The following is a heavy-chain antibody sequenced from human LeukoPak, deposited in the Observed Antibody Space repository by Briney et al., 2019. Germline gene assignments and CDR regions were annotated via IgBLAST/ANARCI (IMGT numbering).Heavy chain of an antibody. CDR2: IYYTGST. V-gene: IGHV4-59*01. J-gene: IGHJ4*02. CDR1: GGSIDSYY. CDR3: ARVYQSAEYYFDY. Sequence: SETLSLTCTVSGGSIDSYYWSWIRQPPGKGLEWIGYIYYTGSTEYHPSLKSRVTISLDTSKNQFPLKLTSVTAADTDVYYCARVYQSAEYYFDYWGQGNLVSVSS. D-gene: IGHD2-2*01.